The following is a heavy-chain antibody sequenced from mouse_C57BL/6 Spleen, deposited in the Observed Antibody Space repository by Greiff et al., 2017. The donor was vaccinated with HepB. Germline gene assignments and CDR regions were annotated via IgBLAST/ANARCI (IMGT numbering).Heavy chain of an antibody. J-gene: IGHJ4*01. CDR2: INPYNGDT. CDR1: GYSFTGYF. V-gene: IGHV1-20*01. D-gene: IGHD1-1*01. CDR3: ARRDYGSSYAMDY. Sequence: EVKLQESGPELVKPGDSVKISCKASGYSFTGYFMNWVMQSHGKSLEWIGRINPYNGDTFYNQKFKGKATLTVDKSSSTAYMELRSLTSEDSAVYYCARRDYGSSYAMDYWGQGTSVTVSS.